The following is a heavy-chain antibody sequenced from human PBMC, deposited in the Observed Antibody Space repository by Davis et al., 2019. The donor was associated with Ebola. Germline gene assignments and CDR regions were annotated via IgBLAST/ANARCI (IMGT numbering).Heavy chain of an antibody. V-gene: IGHV3-53*01. D-gene: IGHD6-25*01. CDR3: AREGLSSGIDY. CDR1: GFTVSSNY. CDR2: IYSGGST. J-gene: IGHJ4*02. Sequence: GESLKISCAASGFTVSSNYMSWVRQAPGKGLEWVSVIYSGGSTYYADSVKGRFTISRDNSKNTLYLQMNSLRAEDTAVYYCAREGLSSGIDYWGQGTLVTVSS.